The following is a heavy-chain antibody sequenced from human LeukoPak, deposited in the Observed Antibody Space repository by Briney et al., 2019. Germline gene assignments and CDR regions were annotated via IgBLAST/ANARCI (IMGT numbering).Heavy chain of an antibody. D-gene: IGHD5-24*01. J-gene: IGHJ3*02. Sequence: GGSLRLSCAASGFTFSSYSMNWVRQVPGKGLEWVSYISSSSTTIYYADSVKGRFTISRDNSKNTLYLQMNSLRAEDTAVYYCAKGTSTDGYNCAFDIWGQGTMVTVSS. V-gene: IGHV3-48*01. CDR1: GFTFSSYS. CDR3: AKGTSTDGYNCAFDI. CDR2: ISSSSTTI.